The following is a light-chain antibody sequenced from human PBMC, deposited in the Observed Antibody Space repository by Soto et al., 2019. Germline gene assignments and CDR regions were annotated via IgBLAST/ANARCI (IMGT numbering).Light chain of an antibody. V-gene: IGLV2-14*01. CDR2: DVS. Sequence: QSALTQPASVSGSPGQSITISCTGTSSDVGAYDYVAWYQQHPGKAPKLMIYDVSNRPSGVSDRFSGSKSGNTASLTISGLQAEDEAEYYCSSCTSTSTLVVFGGGTQLTVL. J-gene: IGLJ3*02. CDR3: SSCTSTSTLVV. CDR1: SSDVGAYDY.